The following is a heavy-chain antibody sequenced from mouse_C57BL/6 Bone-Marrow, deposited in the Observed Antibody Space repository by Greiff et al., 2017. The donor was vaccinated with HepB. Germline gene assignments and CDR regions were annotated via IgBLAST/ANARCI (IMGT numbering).Heavy chain of an antibody. Sequence: QVQLQQSGAELVRPGTSVKMSCKASGYTFTNYWIGWAKQRPGHGLEWIGDIYPGGGYTNYNAKFKGKATLTADKSSSTAYMQFSSLTSEDSAIYYCAREPSYWYFDVWGTGTTVTVSS. CDR1: GYTFTNYW. CDR2: IYPGGGYT. V-gene: IGHV1-63*01. J-gene: IGHJ1*03. CDR3: AREPSYWYFDV.